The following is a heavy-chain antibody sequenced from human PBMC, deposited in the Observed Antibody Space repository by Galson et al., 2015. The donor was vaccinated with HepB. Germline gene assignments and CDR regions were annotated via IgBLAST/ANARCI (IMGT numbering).Heavy chain of an antibody. CDR2: IRSKTYGGTT. CDR3: TRCAGGGSCYHALDI. J-gene: IGHJ3*02. D-gene: IGHD2-15*01. Sequence: SLRLSCAASGFTFGDCAMNWFRQAPGKGLEWVGFIRSKTYGGTTDYAASVKGRFTISRDDSKSIAYLQMNSLKTEDTAVYHCTRCAGGGSCYHALDIWGQGAMVTVSS. V-gene: IGHV3-49*03. CDR1: GFTFGDCA.